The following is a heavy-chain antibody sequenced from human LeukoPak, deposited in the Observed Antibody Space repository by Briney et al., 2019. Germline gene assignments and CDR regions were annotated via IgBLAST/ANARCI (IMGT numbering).Heavy chain of an antibody. CDR1: GLTLDTYA. Sequence: GGSLRLSCATSGLTLDTYAMTWVRQAPGKGLEWVSTISGNGGSTYYARSVKGRFAISKAISKGTLYLAMNSLTGEDTAIYFCATRGNYYGYFDSWGQGTLVTVSS. CDR3: ATRGNYYGYFDS. CDR2: ISGNGGST. D-gene: IGHD5-18*01. J-gene: IGHJ4*02. V-gene: IGHV3-23*01.